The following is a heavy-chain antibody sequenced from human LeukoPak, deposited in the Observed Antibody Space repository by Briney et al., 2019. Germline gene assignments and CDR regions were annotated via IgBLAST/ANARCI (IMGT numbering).Heavy chain of an antibody. CDR1: GFTLSNHW. D-gene: IGHD3-16*01. Sequence: PGGSLRLSCVASGFTLSNHWMHWDRQAPGKGLIWVSRINSDGDNTIYADSVKGRFTISRDSSKNTLYLQMNSLRVEDTAVYYCARDRMGGSTFDQWGQGTLVTVSS. J-gene: IGHJ4*02. CDR3: ARDRMGGSTFDQ. CDR2: INSDGDNT. V-gene: IGHV3-74*01.